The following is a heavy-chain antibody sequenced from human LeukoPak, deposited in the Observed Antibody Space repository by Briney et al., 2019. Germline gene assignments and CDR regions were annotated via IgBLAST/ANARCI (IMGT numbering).Heavy chain of an antibody. V-gene: IGHV4-39*07. D-gene: IGHD6-13*01. CDR2: IYYSGST. J-gene: IGHJ5*02. CDR3: ASVYGSSWNNWFDP. Sequence: SETLSLTCTVSGGSISSSSYYWGWIRQPPGKGLEWIGSIYYSGSTYYNPSLKSRVTISVDTSKNQFSLKLSSVTAADTAVYYCASVYGSSWNNWFDPWGQGTLVTVSS. CDR1: GGSISSSSYY.